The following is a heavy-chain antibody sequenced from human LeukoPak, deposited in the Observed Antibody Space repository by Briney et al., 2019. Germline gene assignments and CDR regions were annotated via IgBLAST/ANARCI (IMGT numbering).Heavy chain of an antibody. J-gene: IGHJ4*02. CDR3: AKXYDILTGSEY. V-gene: IGHV3-23*01. CDR1: GFTFSSYA. Sequence: PGGSLRLSCAASGFTFSSYAMSWVRQAPGKGLEWVSAISGSSGSTYYADSVKGRFTISRDNSKNTLYLQMNSLRAEDTAVYYCAKXYDILTGSEYWGQGTLVTVSS. D-gene: IGHD3-9*01. CDR2: ISGSSGST.